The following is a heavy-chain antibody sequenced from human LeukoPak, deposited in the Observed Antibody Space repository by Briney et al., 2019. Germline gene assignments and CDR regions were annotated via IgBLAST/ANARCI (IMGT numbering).Heavy chain of an antibody. V-gene: IGHV3-30*02. J-gene: IGHJ6*03. D-gene: IGHD6-19*01. Sequence: GGSLRLSCAASGFTFSSYGMHWVRQAPGKGLEWVAFIRYDGSNKYYADSVKGRFTISRDNSKNTLYLQMNSLRAEDAAVYYCANTRKEYSSGWGYYYMDVWGKGTTVTVSS. CDR3: ANTRKEYSSGWGYYYMDV. CDR2: IRYDGSNK. CDR1: GFTFSSYG.